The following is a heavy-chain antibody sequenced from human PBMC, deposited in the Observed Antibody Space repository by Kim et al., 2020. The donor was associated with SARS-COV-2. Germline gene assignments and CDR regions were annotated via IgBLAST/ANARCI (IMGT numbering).Heavy chain of an antibody. Sequence: GGSLRLSCAASGFTFSSYAMHWVRQAPGKGLEWVAVISYDGSNKYYADSVKGRFTISRDNSKNTLYLQMNSLRAEDTAVYYCVCPPSVYWGQGTLVTVSS. CDR3: VCPPSVY. V-gene: IGHV3-30-3*01. J-gene: IGHJ4*02. CDR1: GFTFSSYA. CDR2: ISYDGSNK.